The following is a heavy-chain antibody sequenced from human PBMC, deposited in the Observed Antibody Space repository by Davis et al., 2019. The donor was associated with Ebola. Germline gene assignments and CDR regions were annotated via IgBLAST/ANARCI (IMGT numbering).Heavy chain of an antibody. CDR1: GGSISSSNW. J-gene: IGHJ4*02. CDR3: ARGCRNYFPY. CDR2: IYHSGST. D-gene: IGHD2-15*01. V-gene: IGHV4-4*02. Sequence: SETLSLTCAVSGGSISSSNWWSWVRQHPGKGLEWIGEIYHSGSTNYNPSLKSRVTISVDTSKNQFSLKLSSVTAADTAVYYCARGCRNYFPYWGQGTLVTVSS.